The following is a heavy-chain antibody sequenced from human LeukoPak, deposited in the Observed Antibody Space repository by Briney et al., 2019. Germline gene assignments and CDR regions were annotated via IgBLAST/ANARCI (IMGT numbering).Heavy chain of an antibody. J-gene: IGHJ2*01. D-gene: IGHD3-3*01. Sequence: PSETLSLTCTVSGGSISNYYWSWIRQPPGKGLEWIGYISYSGNTNYNPSLKSRVTISVDTSKNQFSLKLTSVTAADTAVYYCARQSSWNWNFDVWGRGTLVTVSS. CDR3: ARQSSWNWNFDV. V-gene: IGHV4-59*08. CDR2: ISYSGNT. CDR1: GGSISNYY.